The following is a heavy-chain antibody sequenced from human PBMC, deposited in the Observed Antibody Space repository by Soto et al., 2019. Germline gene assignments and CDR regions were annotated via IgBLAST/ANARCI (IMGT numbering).Heavy chain of an antibody. CDR3: ARLLTEGATYREDAFDI. Sequence: QVQLMQSGDEVKEPGASVKVSCTTSRYTFTSHGISWVRQAPGQGLEWMGWLSTFNGKTDYAQKFQGRVTMTADTRTNTAYMELRSLRSDDTALYFCARLLTEGATYREDAFDIWGQGTKVTVSS. CDR2: LSTFNGKT. J-gene: IGHJ3*02. CDR1: RYTFTSHG. D-gene: IGHD1-26*01. V-gene: IGHV1-18*01.